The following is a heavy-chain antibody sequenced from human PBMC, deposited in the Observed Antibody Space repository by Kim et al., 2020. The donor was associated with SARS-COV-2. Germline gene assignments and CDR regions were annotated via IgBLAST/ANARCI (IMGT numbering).Heavy chain of an antibody. V-gene: IGHV3-23*03. J-gene: IGHJ4*02. CDR2: IYSGGSST. Sequence: GGSLRLSCAASGFSFSSSVMSWVRQAPGKGLEWVSLIYSGGSSTYYADSVKGRFTISRDNSKNTLYLQMNSLRAEDTAVYYCAKDRLGGATVHFDYWGQGTLVTVSS. CDR3: AKDRLGGATVHFDY. CDR1: GFSFSSSV. D-gene: IGHD3-10*01.